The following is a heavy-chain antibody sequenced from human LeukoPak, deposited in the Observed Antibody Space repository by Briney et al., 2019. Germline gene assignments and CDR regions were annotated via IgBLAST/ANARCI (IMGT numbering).Heavy chain of an antibody. CDR2: ITSNGSPI. CDR1: GFTFSSYG. D-gene: IGHD3-22*01. CDR3: ARAKYDTSGYYYSGFDI. V-gene: IGHV3-48*04. Sequence: GGSLRLSCAASGFTFSSYGMGWIRQAPGKGLEWVSYITSNGSPIYYADPVKGRFTMSRDNAKKSLFLQMNSLRAEDTAVYYCARAKYDTSGYYYSGFDIWGQGTMVTVSS. J-gene: IGHJ3*02.